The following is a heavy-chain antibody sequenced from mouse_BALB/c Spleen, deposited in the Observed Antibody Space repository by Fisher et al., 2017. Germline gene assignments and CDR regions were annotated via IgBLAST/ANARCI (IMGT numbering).Heavy chain of an antibody. D-gene: IGHD2-4*01. J-gene: IGHJ1*01. Sequence: KFKGKATLTVDNSSSTAYMELRSLTSEDSAVYYCARSYYDYDWYFDVWGAGTTVTVSS. CDR3: ARSYYDYDWYFDV. V-gene: IGHV1-26*01.